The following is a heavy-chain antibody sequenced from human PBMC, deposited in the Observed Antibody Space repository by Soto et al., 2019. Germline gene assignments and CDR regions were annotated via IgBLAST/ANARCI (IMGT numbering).Heavy chain of an antibody. V-gene: IGHV1-2*02. D-gene: IGHD6-19*01. Sequence: ASVKGACKAAQYALTNVYLHWGRQAPGQRPEWMGWINNGGGTIYAQKFQGRLTMTRDTSITTAYMELSRLSSDDTAFYYCATSSDWSPLLDYWGQGTLLT. CDR1: QYALTNVY. CDR2: INNGGGT. J-gene: IGHJ4*02. CDR3: ATSSDWSPLLDY.